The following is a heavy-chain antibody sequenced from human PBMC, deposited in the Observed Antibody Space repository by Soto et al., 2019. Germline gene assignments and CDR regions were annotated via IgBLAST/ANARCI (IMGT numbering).Heavy chain of an antibody. CDR2: INHSGST. V-gene: IGHV4-34*01. Sequence: SETLSLTCAVYGGSFSGYYWSWIRQPPGKGLEWIGEINHSGSTNYNPSLKSRVTISVDTSKNQFSLKLSSVTAADTAVYYCASNYDILTGYYNYWGQGTLVTVSS. J-gene: IGHJ4*02. CDR1: GGSFSGYY. D-gene: IGHD3-9*01. CDR3: ASNYDILTGYYNY.